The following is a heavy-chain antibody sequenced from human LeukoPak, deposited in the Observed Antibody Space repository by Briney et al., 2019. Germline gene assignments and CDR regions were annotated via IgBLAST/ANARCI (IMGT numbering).Heavy chain of an antibody. CDR1: GGSFSGYY. V-gene: IGHV4-34*01. D-gene: IGHD3-3*01. J-gene: IGHJ3*02. Sequence: SETLSLTCAVYGGSFSGYYWSWIRQPPGKGLEWIGEINHSGSTNYNPSFKSRVTISVDTSKNQFSLKLSSVTAADTAVYYCARGTIPYYDFWSGYYSDAFDIWGQGTMVTVSS. CDR2: INHSGST. CDR3: ARGTIPYYDFWSGYYSDAFDI.